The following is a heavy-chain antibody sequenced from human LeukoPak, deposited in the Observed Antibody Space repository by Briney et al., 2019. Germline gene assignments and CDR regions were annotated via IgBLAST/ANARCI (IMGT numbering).Heavy chain of an antibody. D-gene: IGHD6-19*01. J-gene: IGHJ4*02. CDR2: INHSGST. V-gene: IGHV4-34*01. CDR1: GGSFSGYY. CDR3: ARTGYSSGWYGIRYFDY. Sequence: PSETLSLTCAVYGGSFSGYYWSWIRQPPGKGLEWIGEINHSGSTNYNPSLKSRVTISVDTSKNQFSLKLSSVTAADTAVYYCARTGYSSGWYGIRYFDYWGQRTLVTVSS.